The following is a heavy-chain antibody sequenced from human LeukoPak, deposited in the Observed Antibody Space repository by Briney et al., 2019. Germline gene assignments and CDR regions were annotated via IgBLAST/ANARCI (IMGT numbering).Heavy chain of an antibody. CDR1: GGSISSYY. Sequence: PSETLSLTCTVSGGSISSYYWSWIRQPPGKGLEWIGYIYYSGSTNYNPSLKSRVTISVDTSKNQFSLKLSSVTAADTAVYYCARLPGYYDFWSGYPYFDYWGQGTLVTVSS. CDR2: IYYSGST. CDR3: ARLPGYYDFWSGYPYFDY. D-gene: IGHD3-3*01. J-gene: IGHJ4*02. V-gene: IGHV4-59*01.